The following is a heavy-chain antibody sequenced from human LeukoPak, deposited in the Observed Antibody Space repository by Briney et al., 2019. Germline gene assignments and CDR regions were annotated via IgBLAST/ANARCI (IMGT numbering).Heavy chain of an antibody. D-gene: IGHD2-21*02. CDR3: VREGNELLSKNFDY. V-gene: IGHV1-2*02. Sequence: ASVKVSCKASGYTFIGYYMHWVRQAPGQGLEWMGYINPHSGGTNSPQKFQGRVTMTTDTSISAAYMELSSLISDDTAMYYCVREGNELLSKNFDYWGQGTLVTVSS. J-gene: IGHJ4*02. CDR2: INPHSGGT. CDR1: GYTFIGYY.